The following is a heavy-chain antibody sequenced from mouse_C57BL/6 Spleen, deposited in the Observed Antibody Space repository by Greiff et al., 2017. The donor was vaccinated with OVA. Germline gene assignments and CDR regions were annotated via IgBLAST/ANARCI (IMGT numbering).Heavy chain of an antibody. Sequence: EVKLVESGPGLVKPSQSLSLTCSVTGYSITSGYYWNWIRQFPGNKLEWMGYISYDGSNNYNPSLKNRISITRDTSKNQFFLKLNSVTTEDTATYYCARRDDGYPWFAYWGQGTLVTVSA. V-gene: IGHV3-6*01. D-gene: IGHD2-3*01. CDR3: ARRDDGYPWFAY. J-gene: IGHJ3*01. CDR1: GYSITSGYY. CDR2: ISYDGSN.